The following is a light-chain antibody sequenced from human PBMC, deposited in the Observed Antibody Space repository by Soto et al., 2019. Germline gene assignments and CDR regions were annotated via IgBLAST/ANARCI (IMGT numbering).Light chain of an antibody. Sequence: QSALTQPASVSGSPGQSITISCTGTSSDVGSYNLVSWYKQHPGKAPKLMIYEGSKRPSGVSNRFAGSNSSNTASRTISGLQAEDEADYYCCSYAGSSTWLFGGGTKQADL. V-gene: IGLV2-23*01. J-gene: IGLJ3*02. CDR3: CSYAGSSTWL. CDR1: SSDVGSYNL. CDR2: EGS.